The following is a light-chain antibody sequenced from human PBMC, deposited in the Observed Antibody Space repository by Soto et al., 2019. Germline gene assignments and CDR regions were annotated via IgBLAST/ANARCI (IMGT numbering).Light chain of an antibody. J-gene: IGLJ1*01. CDR2: DVN. CDR1: NSDVGGYNS. CDR3: SSYTSLTALV. Sequence: QSALTQPASVSGSPGQSITISCTGTNSDVGGYNSVSWYQQHPGKVPKIMVYDVNIRPSGVPDRFSGSNSGNTASRTISGLQAEEEADYYCSSYTSLTALVFGAGTKVSVL. V-gene: IGLV2-14*01.